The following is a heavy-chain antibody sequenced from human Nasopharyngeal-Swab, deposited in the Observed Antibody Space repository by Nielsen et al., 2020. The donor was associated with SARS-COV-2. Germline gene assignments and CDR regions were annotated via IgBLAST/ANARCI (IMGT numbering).Heavy chain of an antibody. CDR3: AKQWLLGGHIDY. CDR2: IKQDGSEK. V-gene: IGHV3-7*01. D-gene: IGHD3-22*01. Sequence: GESLKISCAASGFTFSSYWMSWVRQAPGKGLEWVANIKQDGSEKYYVDSVKGRFTISRDNAKNSLYLQMNSLRAEDTAVYYCAKQWLLGGHIDYWGQGTLVTVSS. J-gene: IGHJ4*02. CDR1: GFTFSSYW.